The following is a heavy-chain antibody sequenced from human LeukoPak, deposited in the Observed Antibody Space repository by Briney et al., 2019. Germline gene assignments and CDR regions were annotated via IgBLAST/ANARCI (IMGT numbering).Heavy chain of an antibody. D-gene: IGHD6-19*01. V-gene: IGHV4-59*08. J-gene: IGHJ5*02. Sequence: SETLSLTCTVSGGSINSYYWSWIRQPPGKGLEWIGYIYYSGTTNYNPSLKSRVTISVDTSKNQFSLKLSSVTAADTAVYYCAGSPLSGYSSGWSRQSGWFDPWGQGTLVTVSS. CDR1: GGSINSYY. CDR3: AGSPLSGYSSGWSRQSGWFDP. CDR2: IYYSGTT.